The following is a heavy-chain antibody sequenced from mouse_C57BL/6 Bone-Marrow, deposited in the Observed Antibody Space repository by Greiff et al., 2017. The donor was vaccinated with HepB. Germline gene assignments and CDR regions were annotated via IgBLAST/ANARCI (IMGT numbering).Heavy chain of an antibody. J-gene: IGHJ3*01. CDR1: GYTFTDYT. V-gene: IGHV1-18*01. CDR2: INPNIGGT. Sequence: DVQLQQSGPELVKPGASVRISCKTSGYTFTDYTIHWVKQSHGKTLEWIGRINPNIGGTNSNQKFEGKATLTLDMSSSTAYMELRSLTSEDSAVYYCVRGRWYYWGQGTLVTVSA. CDR3: VRGRWYY. D-gene: IGHD1-1*02.